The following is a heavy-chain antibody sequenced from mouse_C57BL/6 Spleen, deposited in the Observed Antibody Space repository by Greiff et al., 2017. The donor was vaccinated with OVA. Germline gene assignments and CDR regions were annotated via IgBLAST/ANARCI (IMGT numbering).Heavy chain of an antibody. J-gene: IGHJ2*01. Sequence: EVKLVESGGGLVKPGGSLKLSCAASGFTFSSYAMSWVRQTPEKRLEWVATISDGGSYTYYPDNVKGRFTISRDNAKNNLYLQMSHLKSEDTAMYYCARDMIPSYFDYWGQGTTLTVSS. D-gene: IGHD2-4*01. CDR3: ARDMIPSYFDY. V-gene: IGHV5-4*01. CDR2: ISDGGSYT. CDR1: GFTFSSYA.